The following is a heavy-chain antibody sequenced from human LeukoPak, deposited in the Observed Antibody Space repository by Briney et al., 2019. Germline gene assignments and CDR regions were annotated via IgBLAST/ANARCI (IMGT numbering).Heavy chain of an antibody. CDR1: SYSMDHGYY. Sequence: PSETLSLTCILSSYSMDHGYYWGWIRQPPGKGLEWIGSIYHSGNTYYSPSLKSRLTISVDASRNQFSMKLSSVTAADTAVYYCARDSGFLGWFNSRTDNYLDFWGQGTPVTVSS. V-gene: IGHV4-38-2*02. CDR2: IYHSGNT. J-gene: IGHJ4*02. CDR3: ARDSGFLGWFNSRTDNYLDF. D-gene: IGHD3-3*01.